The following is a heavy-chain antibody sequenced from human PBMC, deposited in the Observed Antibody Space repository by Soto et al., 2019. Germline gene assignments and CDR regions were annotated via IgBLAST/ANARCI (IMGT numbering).Heavy chain of an antibody. CDR2: ISGSGGST. Sequence: PGGSLRLSCAASGSTFSSYAMSWVRQAPGKGLEWVSAISGSGGSTYYADSVKGRFTISRDNSKNTLYLQMNSLRAEDTAVYYCAKGVAVAGYYYYGMDVWGQGTTVTVSS. CDR3: AKGVAVAGYYYYGMDV. V-gene: IGHV3-23*01. CDR1: GSTFSSYA. D-gene: IGHD6-19*01. J-gene: IGHJ6*02.